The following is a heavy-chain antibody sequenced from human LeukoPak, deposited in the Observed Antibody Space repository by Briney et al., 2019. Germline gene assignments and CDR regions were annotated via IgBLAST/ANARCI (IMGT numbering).Heavy chain of an antibody. D-gene: IGHD3-3*01. CDR2: IYTSGST. J-gene: IGHJ4*02. CDR3: ARIGMRSARFDY. CDR1: GGSITSGSFY. Sequence: SQTLSLTCTVSGGSITSGSFYWSWLRQPAGKGLEWIGRIYTSGSTNYNPSLKSRVTISVDTSKNQFSLKLSSVTAADTAVYYCARIGMRSARFDYWGQGTLVTVSS. V-gene: IGHV4-61*02.